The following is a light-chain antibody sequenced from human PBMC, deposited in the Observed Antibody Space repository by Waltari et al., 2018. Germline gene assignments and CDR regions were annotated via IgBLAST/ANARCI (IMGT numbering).Light chain of an antibody. CDR1: QTISNY. Sequence: DIQMTQSPSSLSASVGDRVTITCRASQTISNYLNWYQQKPGKAPKLLIYAASSLQSGVPSRFSGSGSGTDFTLTISSLQPEDFAIYYCQQSYSTWTSGQGTKVEIK. CDR2: AAS. CDR3: QQSYSTWT. J-gene: IGKJ1*01. V-gene: IGKV1-39*01.